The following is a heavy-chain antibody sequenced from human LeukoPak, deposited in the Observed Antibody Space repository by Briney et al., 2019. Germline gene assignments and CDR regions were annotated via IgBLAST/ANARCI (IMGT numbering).Heavy chain of an antibody. Sequence: SETLSLTCTVSGGSISSSSYYWGWIRQPPGKGLEWLGSIYYSGSTYYNPSLKSRVTISVDTSKNQFSLKLSSVTAADTAVYYCARRPWQLVPSSYFDYWGQGTLVTVSS. CDR2: IYYSGST. J-gene: IGHJ4*02. CDR1: GGSISSSSYY. V-gene: IGHV4-39*01. D-gene: IGHD6-6*01. CDR3: ARRPWQLVPSSYFDY.